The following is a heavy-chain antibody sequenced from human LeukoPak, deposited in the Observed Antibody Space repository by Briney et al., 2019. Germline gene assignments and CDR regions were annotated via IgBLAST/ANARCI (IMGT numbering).Heavy chain of an antibody. D-gene: IGHD4-17*01. J-gene: IGHJ4*02. CDR3: ARGSYGDTEFDY. Sequence: ASVKVSCKASGYTFTGYYMHWVRQAPGQGLEWMGWINPYSGGTNYAQKFQGRVTMTRDTSISTAYMELSRLRSDDTAVYYCARGSYGDTEFDYWGQGTLVTVSS. CDR2: INPYSGGT. V-gene: IGHV1-2*02. CDR1: GYTFTGYY.